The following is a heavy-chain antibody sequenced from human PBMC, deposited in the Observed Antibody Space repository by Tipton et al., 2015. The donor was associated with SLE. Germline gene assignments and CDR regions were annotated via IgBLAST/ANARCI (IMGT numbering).Heavy chain of an antibody. CDR1: GGSISSYY. J-gene: IGHJ5*02. CDR3: AGDYGGNWFDP. V-gene: IGHV4-59*12. Sequence: TLSLICTVSGGSISSYYWSWIRQPPGRGLEWIVDIYYSGSTYYNPSLKSRVTISVDTSKNQFSLKLSSVTAADTAVYYCAGDYGGNWFDPWGQGTLVTVSS. CDR2: IYYSGST. D-gene: IGHD4-23*01.